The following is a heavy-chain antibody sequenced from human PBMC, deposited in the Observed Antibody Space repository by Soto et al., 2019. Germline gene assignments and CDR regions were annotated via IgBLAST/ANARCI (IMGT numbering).Heavy chain of an antibody. V-gene: IGHV3-7*01. CDR1: GFTFRTYW. D-gene: IGHD2-15*01. Sequence: EVQVVESGGGLVQPGGSLRLSCAASGFTFRTYWMSWVRQAPGKGLEWVANIKEDGSEKYYVDSVKGRFTTSRANANNSLYLQMNSLIAEDTAVYYCARDVVGHCSRGNCYSDYSDVFDIWGPGPMVTVSS. CDR3: ARDVVGHCSRGNCYSDYSDVFDI. J-gene: IGHJ3*02. CDR2: IKEDGSEK.